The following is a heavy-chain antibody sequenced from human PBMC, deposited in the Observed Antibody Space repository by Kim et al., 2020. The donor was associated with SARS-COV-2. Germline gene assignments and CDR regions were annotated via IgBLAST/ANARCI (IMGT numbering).Heavy chain of an antibody. CDR2: ISYDGSNK. J-gene: IGHJ6*02. CDR1: GFTFSSYG. Sequence: GGSLRLSCAASGFTFSSYGMHWVRQAPGKGLEWVAVISYDGSNKYYADSVKGRFTISRDNSKNTLYLQMNSLRAEDTAVYYCAKALAPVGPRYYYGMDVWGQGTTVTVSS. V-gene: IGHV3-30*18. D-gene: IGHD2-2*01. CDR3: AKALAPVGPRYYYGMDV.